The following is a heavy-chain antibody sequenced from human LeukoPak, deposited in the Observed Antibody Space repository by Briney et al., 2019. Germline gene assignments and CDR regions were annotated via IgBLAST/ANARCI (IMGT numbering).Heavy chain of an antibody. CDR1: GFTFSSSA. V-gene: IGHV3-9*01. J-gene: IGHJ5*02. CDR3: AKDSRGYPNSPDWFDP. CDR2: ISWNSGSI. D-gene: IGHD5-12*01. Sequence: SGGSLRLSCAASGFTFSSSAMNWVRQAPGKGLEWVSGISWNSGSIGYADSVKGRFTISRDNAKNSLYLQMNSLRAEDTALYYCAKDSRGYPNSPDWFDPWGQGTLVTVSS.